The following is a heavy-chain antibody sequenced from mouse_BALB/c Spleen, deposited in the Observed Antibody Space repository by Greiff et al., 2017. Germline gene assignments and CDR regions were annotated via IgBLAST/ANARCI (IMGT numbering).Heavy chain of an antibody. CDR2: IYPGDGDT. J-gene: IGHJ1*01. CDR3: SRGTSMVSTWYFDV. V-gene: IGHV1-87*01. D-gene: IGHD2-10*02. Sequence: QVQLKESGAELARPGASVKLSCKASGYTFTSYWMQWVKQRPGQGLEWIGAIYPGDGDTRYTQKFKGKATLTADKSSSTAYMQLSSLASEDSAVFYCSRGTSMVSTWYFDVWGAGTTVTVSS. CDR1: GYTFTSYW.